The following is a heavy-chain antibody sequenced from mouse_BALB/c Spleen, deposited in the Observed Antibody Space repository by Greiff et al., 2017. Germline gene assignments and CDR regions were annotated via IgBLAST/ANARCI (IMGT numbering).Heavy chain of an antibody. CDR3: ARLGTGGYAMDY. J-gene: IGHJ4*01. Sequence: EVKLVESGPSLVKPSQTLSLTCSVTGDSITSGYWNWIRKFPGNKLEYMGYISYSGSTYYNPSLKSRISITRDTSKNQYYLQLNSVTTEDTATYYCARLGTGGYAMDYWGQGTSVTVSS. CDR2: ISYSGST. V-gene: IGHV3-8*02. D-gene: IGHD3-3*01. CDR1: GDSITSGY.